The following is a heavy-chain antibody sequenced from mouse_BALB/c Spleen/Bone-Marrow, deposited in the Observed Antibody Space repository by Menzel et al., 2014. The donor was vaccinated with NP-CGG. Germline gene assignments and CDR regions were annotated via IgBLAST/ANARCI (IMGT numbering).Heavy chain of an antibody. CDR2: INPESSTI. CDR1: GFDFSRYW. V-gene: IGHV4-1*02. Sequence: EVKLLESGGGLVQPGGSLKLSCAVSGFDFSRYWMSWVRQAPGKGLEWIEEINPESSTINYTPSLKDKFIISRDNAKNTLYLQMSKVRSEDTALYYCARLGYYGMMAFWGQGTSVTVSS. D-gene: IGHD1-1*01. CDR3: ARLGYYGMMAF. J-gene: IGHJ4*01.